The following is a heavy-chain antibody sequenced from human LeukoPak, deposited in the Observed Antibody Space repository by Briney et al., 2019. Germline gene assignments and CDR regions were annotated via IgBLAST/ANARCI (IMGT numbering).Heavy chain of an antibody. J-gene: IGHJ3*02. Sequence: SETLSLTCTVSGGSISSGGYYWSWIRQHPGKGLEWIGYIYYSGSTYYNPSLKSRVTISVDTSKNQFSLKLSSVTAADTAVYYRARENYDILTGYANDAFDIWGQGTMVTVSS. CDR2: IYYSGST. D-gene: IGHD3-9*01. CDR3: ARENYDILTGYANDAFDI. V-gene: IGHV4-31*03. CDR1: GGSISSGGYY.